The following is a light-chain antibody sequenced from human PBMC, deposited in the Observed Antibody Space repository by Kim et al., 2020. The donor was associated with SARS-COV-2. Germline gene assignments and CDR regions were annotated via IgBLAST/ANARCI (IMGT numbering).Light chain of an antibody. CDR1: QSLRNNY. J-gene: IGKJ3*01. Sequence: PGESATLSCRASQSLRNNYLAWYQQKPGQAPRLLIYAASWRATGIPDRFSGSGSGTDFTLTVSRLEPEDFAVYYCQQYGGSPPITFGPGTKVDIK. CDR2: AAS. V-gene: IGKV3-20*01. CDR3: QQYGGSPPIT.